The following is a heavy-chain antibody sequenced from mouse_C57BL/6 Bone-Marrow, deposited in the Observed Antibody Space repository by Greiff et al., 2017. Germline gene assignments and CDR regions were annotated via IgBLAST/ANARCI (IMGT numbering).Heavy chain of an antibody. J-gene: IGHJ3*01. CDR3: ARSKNWVSWFAY. CDR1: GYAFTNYL. Sequence: QVHVKQSGAELVRPGTSVKVSCKASGYAFTNYLIEWVKQRPGQGLEWIGVINPGSGGTNYNEKFKGKATLTADNSSSTSYMQLSSLTSEDSAVYFWARSKNWVSWFAYWGQGTLVTVSA. CDR2: INPGSGGT. D-gene: IGHD4-1*01. V-gene: IGHV1-54*01.